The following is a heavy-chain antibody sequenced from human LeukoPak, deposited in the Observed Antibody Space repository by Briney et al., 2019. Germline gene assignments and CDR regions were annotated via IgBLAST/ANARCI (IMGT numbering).Heavy chain of an antibody. CDR3: AKNGIVVVTAIQWYFDY. CDR2: IKQDGSEK. D-gene: IGHD2-21*02. CDR1: GFTFSSYW. J-gene: IGHJ4*02. V-gene: IGHV3-7*03. Sequence: GGSLRLSCAASGFTFSSYWMSWVRQAPGKGLEWVANIKQDGSEKYYVDSVKGRFTISRDNAKNSLYLQMNSLRAEDTAVYYCAKNGIVVVTAIQWYFDYWGQGTLVTVSS.